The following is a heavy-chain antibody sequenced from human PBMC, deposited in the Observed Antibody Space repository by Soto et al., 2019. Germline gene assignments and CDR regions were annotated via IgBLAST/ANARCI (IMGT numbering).Heavy chain of an antibody. D-gene: IGHD3-10*01. J-gene: IGHJ1*01. CDR3: AKDQGDPIFQH. Sequence: QVQLVEPGGGVVQPGRSLRLSCAASGFSFSSYGMHWVRQAPVKGLEWVALISDDGSNKYYADSVKGRFTISRDNSKNTLYLQMNSLRAEDTAVYYCAKDQGDPIFQHWGQGTLVTVSS. CDR1: GFSFSSYG. CDR2: ISDDGSNK. V-gene: IGHV3-30*18.